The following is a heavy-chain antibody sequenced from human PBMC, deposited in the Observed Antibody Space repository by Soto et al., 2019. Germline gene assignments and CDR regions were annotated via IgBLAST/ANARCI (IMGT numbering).Heavy chain of an antibody. CDR1: GFTVSTKY. CDR2: IYSGCST. CDR3: ARDPWAADY. Sequence: EVQLVESGGGLVQPGGSLRLACAASGFTVSTKYRSWVRQAPGTGLEWVSVIYSGCSTFYADSVRGRFTISRDNSKNTVKLQMNSLRAEDTAVYYCARDPWAADYWGQGTLVTVSS. J-gene: IGHJ4*02. D-gene: IGHD3-16*01. V-gene: IGHV3-66*01.